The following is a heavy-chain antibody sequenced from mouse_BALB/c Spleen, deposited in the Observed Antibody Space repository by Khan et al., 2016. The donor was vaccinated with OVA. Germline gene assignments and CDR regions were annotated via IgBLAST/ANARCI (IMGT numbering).Heavy chain of an antibody. J-gene: IGHJ4*01. Sequence: QVQLKQSGPDLVAPSQSLSITCTVSGFSLTSYAIHWVRQPPGKGLEWLVVIWSAGRPTYNSALKSRLSISKDNSKSQVFLKIDSHQTDDTAMYCWAIHQFPLSMDSWGQGTSVTVSS. V-gene: IGHV2-6-2*01. CDR3: AIHQFPLSMDS. CDR2: IWSAGRP. CDR1: GFSLTSYA.